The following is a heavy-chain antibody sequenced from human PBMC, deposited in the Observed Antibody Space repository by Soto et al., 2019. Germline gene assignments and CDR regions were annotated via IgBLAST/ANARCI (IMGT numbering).Heavy chain of an antibody. J-gene: IGHJ4*02. Sequence: EVQLVESGGGLVQPGGSLRLSCAASGFIFSSYEMNWVRQSPGKGLGWVSYIGISGNTIYYADSVKGRFTISRDNAKNSLYLQMNSLRAEDTAVYYCVRDVVGAPTFDYWGQGTLVTVSS. V-gene: IGHV3-48*03. CDR3: VRDVVGAPTFDY. CDR2: IGISGNTI. CDR1: GFIFSSYE. D-gene: IGHD1-26*01.